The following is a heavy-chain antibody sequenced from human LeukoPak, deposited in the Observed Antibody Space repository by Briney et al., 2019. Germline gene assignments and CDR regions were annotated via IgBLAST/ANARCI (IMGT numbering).Heavy chain of an antibody. V-gene: IGHV4-59*01. J-gene: IGHJ6*03. Sequence: SSETLSLTCTVSGGSISSYYWSWIRQPPGKGLEWIGYIYYSGSTNYKSSLKGRVTISVDTSKNQFSLKLSSVTAADTAVYYCARTTEGGYTYGYFYYYYMDVWGKGTTVTISS. CDR2: IYYSGST. CDR3: ARTTEGGYTYGYFYYYYMDV. CDR1: GGSISSYY. D-gene: IGHD5-18*01.